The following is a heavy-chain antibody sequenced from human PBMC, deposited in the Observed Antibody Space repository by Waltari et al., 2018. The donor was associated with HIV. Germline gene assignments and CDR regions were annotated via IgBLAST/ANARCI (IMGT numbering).Heavy chain of an antibody. J-gene: IGHJ6*02. CDR3: ARGPSSSWYGMDV. D-gene: IGHD6-13*01. CDR1: GGSFSGYY. CDR2: INHSGST. Sequence: QVQLQQWGAGLLKPSETLSLTCAVYGGSFSGYYWSWIRQPPGKGLEWIGEINHSGSTNYNPSLKSRVTISVDTSKNQFALKLSSVTAADTAVYYCARGPSSSWYGMDVWGQGTTVTVSS. V-gene: IGHV4-34*01.